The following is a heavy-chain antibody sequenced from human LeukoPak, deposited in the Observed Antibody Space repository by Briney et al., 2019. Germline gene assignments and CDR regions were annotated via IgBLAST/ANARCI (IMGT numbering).Heavy chain of an antibody. CDR2: DGSST. CDR1: GFTFSSHW. V-gene: IGHV3-74*01. CDR3: ARGRYYGMDV. J-gene: IGHJ6*02. Sequence: GGSLRLSCAVSGFTFSSHWMHWVRQAPGKGLVWVSGDGSSTTYADSVKGRFTVSRDNAKNTLYLQMNSLRAGDTAVYYCARGRYYGMDVWGQGTTVTVSS.